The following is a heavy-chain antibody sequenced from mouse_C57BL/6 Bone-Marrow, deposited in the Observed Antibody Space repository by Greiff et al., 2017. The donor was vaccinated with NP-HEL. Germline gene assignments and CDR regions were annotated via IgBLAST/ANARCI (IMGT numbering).Heavy chain of an antibody. V-gene: IGHV1-18*01. CDR3: ARAYFDY. Sequence: DVKLQESGPELVKPGASVKIPCKASGYTFTDYNMDWVKQSHGKSLEWIGDINPNNGGTIYNQKFKGKATLTVDKSSSTAYMELRSLTSEDTAVYYCARAYFDYWGQGTTLTVSS. CDR1: GYTFTDYN. J-gene: IGHJ2*01. CDR2: INPNNGGT.